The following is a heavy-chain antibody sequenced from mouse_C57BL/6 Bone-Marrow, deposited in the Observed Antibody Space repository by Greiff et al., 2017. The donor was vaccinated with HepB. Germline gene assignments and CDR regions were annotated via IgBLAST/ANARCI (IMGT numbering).Heavy chain of an antibody. Sequence: QVQLQQPGAELVKPGASVKMSCKASGYTFTSYWITWVKQRPGQGLEWIGDIYPGSGSTNYNEKFKSKATLTVDTSSSTADMQHSSLTSEDSAVYYCAKTITTVVEGYFDYWGQGTTLTVSS. V-gene: IGHV1-55*01. D-gene: IGHD1-1*01. CDR3: AKTITTVVEGYFDY. CDR2: IYPGSGST. J-gene: IGHJ2*01. CDR1: GYTFTSYW.